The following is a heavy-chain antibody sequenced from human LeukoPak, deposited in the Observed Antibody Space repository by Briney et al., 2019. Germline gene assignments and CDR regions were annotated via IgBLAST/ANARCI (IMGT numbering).Heavy chain of an antibody. J-gene: IGHJ5*01. V-gene: IGHV4-59*01. CDR3: ARKFDS. Sequence: SETLSLTCTVSGGSISSYYWSWIRQPPGKGLEWIACISYSGSTKYNPSLKSRVTISVDTSKNQLSLKLSSVTAADTAVYYCARKFDSWGQGTLVTVSS. CDR2: ISYSGST. CDR1: GGSISSYY.